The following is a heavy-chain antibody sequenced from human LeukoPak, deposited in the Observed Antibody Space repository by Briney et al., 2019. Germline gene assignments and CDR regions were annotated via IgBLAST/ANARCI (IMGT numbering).Heavy chain of an antibody. J-gene: IGHJ4*02. CDR2: IYYSGST. CDR1: GGSISSGGYY. Sequence: SQTLSLTCTVSGGSISSGGYYWSWIRQHPGKGLEWIGYIYYSGSTYYNPSLKSRVTISVDTSKNQFSLELSSVTAADTAVYFCARSKTGDSATFDYWGQGTLVTVSS. CDR3: ARSKTGDSATFDY. D-gene: IGHD7-27*01. V-gene: IGHV4-31*03.